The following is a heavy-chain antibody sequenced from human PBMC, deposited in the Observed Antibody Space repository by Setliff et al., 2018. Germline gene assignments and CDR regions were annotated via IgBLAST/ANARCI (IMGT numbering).Heavy chain of an antibody. Sequence: PGGSLRLSCAASGFTFTNYIIHWVRQAPGKGLEWVAVMSLDETNKYYADSVRGRFTISRDNSKNTLYLQMNSLRAEDTAVYYCAKDQWLVQYWFDPWGQGTLVTVSS. CDR3: AKDQWLVQYWFDP. J-gene: IGHJ5*02. V-gene: IGHV3-30-3*01. D-gene: IGHD6-19*01. CDR1: GFTFTNYI. CDR2: MSLDETNK.